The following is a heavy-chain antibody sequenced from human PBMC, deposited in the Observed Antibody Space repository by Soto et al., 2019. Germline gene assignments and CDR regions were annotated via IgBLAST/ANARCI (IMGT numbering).Heavy chain of an antibody. D-gene: IGHD3-3*01. CDR2: IDPSDSYT. Sequence: PGESLKISCKGSGYSFTSYWISWVRQMPGKGLEWMGRIDPSDSYTNYSPSFQGHVTISADKSISTAYLQWSSLKASDTAMYYWARHTSGEYYDFWSGYSKDGMDVWGQGTTVTVSS. J-gene: IGHJ6*02. CDR3: ARHTSGEYYDFWSGYSKDGMDV. CDR1: GYSFTSYW. V-gene: IGHV5-10-1*01.